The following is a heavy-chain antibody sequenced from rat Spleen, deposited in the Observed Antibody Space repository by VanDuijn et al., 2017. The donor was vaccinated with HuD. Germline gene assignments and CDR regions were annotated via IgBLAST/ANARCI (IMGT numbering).Heavy chain of an antibody. CDR1: GFTFSDYA. D-gene: IGHD1-4*01. J-gene: IGHJ2*01. Sequence: EVQLVESGGGLVQPGRSLKLSCAASGFTFSDYAMAWVRQAPKKGLEWVATIIYDGSSTYYRDSVKGRFTISRDNAKTTLFLQMDGLRSEDTATYYCARETGYNSYFDYWGQGVMVTVSS. CDR2: IIYDGSST. V-gene: IGHV5-17*01. CDR3: ARETGYNSYFDY.